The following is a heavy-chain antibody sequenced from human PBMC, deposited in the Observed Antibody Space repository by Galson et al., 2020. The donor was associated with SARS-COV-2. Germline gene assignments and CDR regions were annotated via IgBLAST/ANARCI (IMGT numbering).Heavy chain of an antibody. J-gene: IGHJ2*01. CDR1: GGSIRTSAHS. D-gene: IGHD2-15*01. CDR3: ARAVVSATSTYWYFDL. V-gene: IGHV4-30-2*01. Sequence: SETLSLTCAVSGGSIRTSAHSWTWIRQPPGKGLAWIGYIFHSGSTSYNPSLNTQVTISVDTSKNQCSLNLTSVTAADTAVYYCARAVVSATSTYWYFDLWCRGTLLTVSS. CDR2: IFHSGST.